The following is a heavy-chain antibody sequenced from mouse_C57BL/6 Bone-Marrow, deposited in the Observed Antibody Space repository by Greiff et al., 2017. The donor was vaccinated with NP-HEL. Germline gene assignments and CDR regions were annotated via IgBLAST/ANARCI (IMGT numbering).Heavy chain of an antibody. CDR3: ARSELLRAYYFDY. CDR2: ISYSGST. Sequence: EVKLMESGPGLAKPSQTLSLTCSVTGHSITSDYWNWIRKFPGNKLEYMGYISYSGSTYYNPSLKSRISITRDTSKNQYYLQLNSVTTEDTATYYCARSELLRAYYFDYWGQGTTLTVSS. CDR1: GHSITSDY. J-gene: IGHJ2*01. V-gene: IGHV3-8*01. D-gene: IGHD1-1*01.